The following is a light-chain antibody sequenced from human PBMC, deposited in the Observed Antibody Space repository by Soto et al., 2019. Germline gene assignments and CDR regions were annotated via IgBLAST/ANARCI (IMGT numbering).Light chain of an antibody. J-gene: IGLJ2*01. Sequence: QSALTQPASVSGSPGQSITISCTGTSSDVGGYNFVSWYQHHPDKVPKLMIYDVITRPSGVSYRFSGSKSDNTASLTISELQAEDEADYYCSSYTSSSTPVVFGGGTKLTVL. CDR1: SSDVGGYNF. V-gene: IGLV2-14*03. CDR3: SSYTSSSTPVV. CDR2: DVI.